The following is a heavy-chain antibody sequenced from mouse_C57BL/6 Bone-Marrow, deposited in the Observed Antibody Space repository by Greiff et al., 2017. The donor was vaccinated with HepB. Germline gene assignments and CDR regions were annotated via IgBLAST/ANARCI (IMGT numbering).Heavy chain of an antibody. J-gene: IGHJ2*01. CDR1: GYSITSGYY. CDR3: ARGIYYGYDGGDFDY. Sequence: EVKLQESGPGLVKPSQSLSLTCSVTGYSITSGYYWNWIRQFPGNKLEWMGYISYDGSNNYNPSLKNRISITRDTSKHQFFLKLNSVTTEDTATYYCARGIYYGYDGGDFDYWGQGTTLTVSS. V-gene: IGHV3-6*01. D-gene: IGHD2-2*01. CDR2: ISYDGSN.